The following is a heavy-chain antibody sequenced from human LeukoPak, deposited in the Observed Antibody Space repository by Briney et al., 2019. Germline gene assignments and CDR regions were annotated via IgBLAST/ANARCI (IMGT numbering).Heavy chain of an antibody. V-gene: IGHV4-30-2*01. J-gene: IGHJ3*02. Sequence: SETLSLTCAVSGVSISSGGYSWSWIRQPPGKGLEWIGYIYHSGSTYYNPSLKSRVTISVDRSKNQFSLKLSSVTAADTAVYYCARGGGIVVVIDAFDIWGQGTMVTVSS. D-gene: IGHD3-22*01. CDR2: IYHSGST. CDR3: ARGGGIVVVIDAFDI. CDR1: GVSISSGGYS.